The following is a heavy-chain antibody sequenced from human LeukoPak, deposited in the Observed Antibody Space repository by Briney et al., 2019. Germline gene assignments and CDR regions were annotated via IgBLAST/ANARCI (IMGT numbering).Heavy chain of an antibody. CDR3: ARGTRGQQQLKMPLDY. CDR1: GFTFSSYS. V-gene: IGHV3-21*01. J-gene: IGHJ4*02. CDR2: ISSSSSYI. D-gene: IGHD6-13*01. Sequence: PGGSLRLSCAASGFTFSSYSMNWVRQAPGKGLEWVSSISSSSSYIYYADSVKGRFTISRDNAKNSLYLQMNSLRAEDTAVYYCARGTRGQQQLKMPLDYWGQGTLVTVSS.